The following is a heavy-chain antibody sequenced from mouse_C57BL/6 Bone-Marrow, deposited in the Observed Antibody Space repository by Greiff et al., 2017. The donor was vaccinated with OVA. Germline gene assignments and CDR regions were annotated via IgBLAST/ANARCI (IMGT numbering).Heavy chain of an antibody. Sequence: VKLQQSGAELVRPGTSVKVSCKASGYAFTNYLIEWVKQRPGQGLAWIGVIIPGSGGTNYNEKFKGKATMTADKSSSTAYMQLSSLTSEDSAVYFCATSYHGNYEGFAYWGQGTLVTVSA. CDR1: GYAFTNYL. D-gene: IGHD2-1*01. CDR2: IIPGSGGT. V-gene: IGHV1-54*01. J-gene: IGHJ3*01. CDR3: ATSYHGNYEGFAY.